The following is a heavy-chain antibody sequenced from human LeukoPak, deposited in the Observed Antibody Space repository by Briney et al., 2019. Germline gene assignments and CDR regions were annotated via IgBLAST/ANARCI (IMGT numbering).Heavy chain of an antibody. CDR2: IIPILGIA. Sequence: GASVKVSCKASGYTFTSYGISWVRQAPGQGLEWMGRIIPILGIANYAQKFQGRVTITVDKSTSTAYMELSSLRSEDTAVYYCARCSFGDILTGYYSAFDIWGQGTMVTVSS. J-gene: IGHJ3*02. CDR3: ARCSFGDILTGYYSAFDI. CDR1: GYTFTSYG. V-gene: IGHV1-69*10. D-gene: IGHD3-9*01.